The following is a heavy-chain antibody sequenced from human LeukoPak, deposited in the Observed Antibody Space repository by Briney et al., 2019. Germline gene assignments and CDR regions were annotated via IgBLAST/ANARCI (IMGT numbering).Heavy chain of an antibody. D-gene: IGHD1/OR15-1a*01. CDR1: GFTFRINV. Sequence: GGSLRLSCAASGFTFRINVMSWVRQAPGKGLEWVSSISSSSSYIYYADSVKGRFTISRDNAKNSLYLQMNSLRAEDTAVYYCARVGGSLTNDAFDIWGQGTMVTVSS. CDR2: ISSSSSYI. CDR3: ARVGGSLTNDAFDI. J-gene: IGHJ3*02. V-gene: IGHV3-21*01.